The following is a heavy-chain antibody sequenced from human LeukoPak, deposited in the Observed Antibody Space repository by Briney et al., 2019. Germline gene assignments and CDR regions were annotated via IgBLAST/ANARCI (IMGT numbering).Heavy chain of an antibody. CDR3: ARVNYDFWSGYPPDYYYGMDV. CDR1: GFTFSSYG. CDR2: IWYDGSNK. J-gene: IGHJ6*02. Sequence: GGSLRLSCAASGFTFSSYGMHWVRQAPGKGLEWVAVIWYDGSNKYYADSVKGRFTISRDNSKNTLYLQMNSLRAEDTAVYYCARVNYDFWSGYPPDYYYGMDVWGQGTTVTVSS. V-gene: IGHV3-33*01. D-gene: IGHD3-3*01.